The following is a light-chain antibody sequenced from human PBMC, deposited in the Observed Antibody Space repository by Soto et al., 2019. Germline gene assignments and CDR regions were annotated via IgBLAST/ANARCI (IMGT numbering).Light chain of an antibody. J-gene: IGLJ1*01. V-gene: IGLV2-14*01. CDR1: SSDVGAYNY. CDR3: SSHGGSSPFYV. Sequence: QSVLTQPASVSGSPGQSITISCTGTSSDVGAYNYVSWYQQHPGKVPKLIIHEVSNRPSVVSNRFSGSKSGNTASLTISGLQTEDEADYYCSSHGGSSPFYVFGTGTKVTVL. CDR2: EVS.